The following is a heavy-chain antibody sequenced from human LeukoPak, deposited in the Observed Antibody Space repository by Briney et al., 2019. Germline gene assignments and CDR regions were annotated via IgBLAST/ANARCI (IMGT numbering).Heavy chain of an antibody. CDR2: IKQDGGER. D-gene: IGHD6-19*01. J-gene: IGHJ4*02. V-gene: IGHV3-7*01. Sequence: PGGSLRLSCTVSGFTFSSYWMSWVRQAPGKGLEWVANIKQDGGERFYVDSVKGRFTISRDNAKNSLYLQMNSLRAEDTAVYYCARDDSVAGTGFDYWGQGTLVTVSS. CDR3: ARDDSVAGTGFDY. CDR1: GFTFSSYW.